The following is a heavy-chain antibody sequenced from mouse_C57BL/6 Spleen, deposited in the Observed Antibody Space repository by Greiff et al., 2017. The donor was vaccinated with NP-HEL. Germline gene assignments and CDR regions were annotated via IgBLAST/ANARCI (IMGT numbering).Heavy chain of an antibody. CDR1: GYTFTSYT. Sequence: VQLQQSGAELARPGASVKMSCKASGYTFTSYTMHWVKQRPGQGLEWIGYINPSSGYTKYNQKFKDKATLTADKSSSTAYMQLSSLTSEDSAVYDCATPSYGSSWYFDVWGTGTTVTVSS. D-gene: IGHD1-1*01. J-gene: IGHJ1*03. CDR3: ATPSYGSSWYFDV. V-gene: IGHV1-4*01. CDR2: INPSSGYT.